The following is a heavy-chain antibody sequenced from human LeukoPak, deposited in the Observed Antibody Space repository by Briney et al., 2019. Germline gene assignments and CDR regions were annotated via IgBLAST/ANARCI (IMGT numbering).Heavy chain of an antibody. CDR3: AREGTAGTNLNWFDP. D-gene: IGHD1-1*01. CDR1: GGSISSYY. V-gene: IGHV4-59*01. CDR2: ISYSGST. J-gene: IGHJ5*02. Sequence: PSETLSLTCTVSGGSISSYYWSWIRQPPGKGLEWIGYISYSGSTNFNPSLKSRVTISVDTSKNQFALKLSSVTAADTAVYYCAREGTAGTNLNWFDPWGQGTLVTVSS.